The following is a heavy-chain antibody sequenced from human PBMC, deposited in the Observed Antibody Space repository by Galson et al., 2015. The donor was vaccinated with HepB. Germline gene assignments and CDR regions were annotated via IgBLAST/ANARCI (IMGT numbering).Heavy chain of an antibody. D-gene: IGHD3-3*01. V-gene: IGHV3-30-3*01. Sequence: SLRLSCAASGFTFSSYAMHWVRQAPGKGLEWVAVISYDGSNKYYADSVKGRFTISRDNSNNTLYLQMNSLRAEDTAVYYCARVSEPQKRHYDFWSGYHHYYYYYYMDVWGKGTTVTVSS. J-gene: IGHJ6*03. CDR2: ISYDGSNK. CDR3: ARVSEPQKRHYDFWSGYHHYYYYYYMDV. CDR1: GFTFSSYA.